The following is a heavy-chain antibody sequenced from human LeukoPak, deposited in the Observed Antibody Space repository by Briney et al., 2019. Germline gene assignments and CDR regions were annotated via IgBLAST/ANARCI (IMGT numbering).Heavy chain of an antibody. CDR1: GGSISSYY. J-gene: IGHJ4*02. V-gene: IGHV4-59*12. CDR2: IYYSGST. Sequence: SETLSLTCTVSGGSISSYYWSWIRQPPGKGLEWIGYIYYSGSTNYNPSLKSRVTISVDTSKNQFSLKLSSVTAADTAVYYCARRYMVRGADFDYWGQGTLVTVSS. D-gene: IGHD3-10*01. CDR3: ARRYMVRGADFDY.